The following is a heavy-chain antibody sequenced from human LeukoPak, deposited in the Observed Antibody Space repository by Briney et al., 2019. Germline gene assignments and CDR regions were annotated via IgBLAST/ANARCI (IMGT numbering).Heavy chain of an antibody. CDR2: IYYSGST. V-gene: IGHV4-59*01. Sequence: SETLSLTCTVSGGSISSYYWSWIRQPPGKGLEWIGYIYYSGSTNYNPSLKSRVTISVDTSKNQFSLNLKYVTAADTAVYYCARGKGYFDYWGQGTLVTVSS. CDR1: GGSISSYY. CDR3: ARGKGYFDY. J-gene: IGHJ4*02.